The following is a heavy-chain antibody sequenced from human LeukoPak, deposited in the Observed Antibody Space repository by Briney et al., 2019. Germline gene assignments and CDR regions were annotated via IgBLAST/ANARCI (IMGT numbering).Heavy chain of an antibody. CDR2: ISAYNGNT. CDR3: ARLFTMVRGVMEYYYYMDV. D-gene: IGHD3-10*01. J-gene: IGHJ6*03. V-gene: IGHV1-18*01. CDR1: GYTFTSYG. Sequence: ASVKVSCKASGYTFTSYGISWVRQAPGQGLEWMGWISAYNGNTNYAQKLQGRVTMTTDTSTSTAYMELRSLRSDDTAVYYCARLFTMVRGVMEYYYYMDVWGKGTTVTISS.